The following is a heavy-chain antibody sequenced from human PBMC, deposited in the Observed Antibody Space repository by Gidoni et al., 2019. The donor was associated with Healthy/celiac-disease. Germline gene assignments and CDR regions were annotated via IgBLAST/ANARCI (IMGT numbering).Heavy chain of an antibody. J-gene: IGHJ4*02. CDR1: GFSFDAYA. CDR3: AKDTYSNYVDDCYFDY. V-gene: IGHV3-9*01. Sequence: EVQLVESVGGLVQPGRSLRLSCSSSGFSFDAYAMAWVRQAPGKGLEWVSGISWNSGSIGYADSVKGRFTISRDNAKNSLYLQMNSLRAEDTALYYCAKDTYSNYVDDCYFDYWGQGTLVTVSS. CDR2: ISWNSGSI. D-gene: IGHD4-4*01.